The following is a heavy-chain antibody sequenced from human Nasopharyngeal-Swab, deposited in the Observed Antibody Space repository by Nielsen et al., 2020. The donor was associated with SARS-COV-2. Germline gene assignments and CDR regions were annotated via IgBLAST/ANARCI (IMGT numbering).Heavy chain of an antibody. CDR1: GGSISSSSYY. D-gene: IGHD3-3*01. V-gene: IGHV4-39*01. Sequence: GSLRLSCTVSGGSISSSSYYWGWIRQPPGKGLEWIGSIYYSGSTYYNPSLKSRVTISVDTSKNQFSPKLSSVTAADTAVYYCARQFYDFWSGYPYYGMDVWGQGTTVTVSS. J-gene: IGHJ6*02. CDR3: ARQFYDFWSGYPYYGMDV. CDR2: IYYSGST.